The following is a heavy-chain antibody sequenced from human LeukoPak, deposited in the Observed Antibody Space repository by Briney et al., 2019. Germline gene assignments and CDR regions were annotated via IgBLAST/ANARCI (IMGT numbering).Heavy chain of an antibody. CDR3: AMSYDSSGYDAFDI. Sequence: GRSLRLSCAASGFTFSTYGMHWVRQAPGKGLEWVALVWSDGNGKFYADSVKGRFTTSRDNSKNTLYLQMNSVRAEDTAVYYCAMSYDSSGYDAFDIWGQGTMVTVSS. CDR1: GFTFSTYG. V-gene: IGHV3-33*01. D-gene: IGHD3-22*01. J-gene: IGHJ3*02. CDR2: VWSDGNGK.